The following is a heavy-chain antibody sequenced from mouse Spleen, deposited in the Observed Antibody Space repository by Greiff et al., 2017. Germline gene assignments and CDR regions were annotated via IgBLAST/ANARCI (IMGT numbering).Heavy chain of an antibody. CDR2: FYPGSGSI. V-gene: IGHV1-62-2*01. J-gene: IGHJ3*01. CDR1: GYTFTEYI. Sequence: QVQLQQSGAGLVKPGASVKLSCKASGYTFTEYIIHWVKQRSGQGLGWIGWFYPGSGSIKYNEKFKDKATLTADKSSSTVYMELSRLTSEDSAVYFCARHEEEDRYDGAWFAYWGQGTLVTVSA. D-gene: IGHD2-14*01. CDR3: ARHEEEDRYDGAWFAY.